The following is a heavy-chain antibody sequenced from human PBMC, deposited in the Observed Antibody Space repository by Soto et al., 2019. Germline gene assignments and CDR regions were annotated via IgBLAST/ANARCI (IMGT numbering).Heavy chain of an antibody. CDR1: GFTFDDYT. Sequence: PGGSLRLSCAASGFTFDDYTMHWVRQAPGKGLEWVSYISSSSSTIYYADSVKGRFTISRDNAKNSLYLQMNSLRDEDTAVYYCARDPGEWFGEFYFDYWGQGTLVTVSS. V-gene: IGHV3-48*02. CDR2: ISSSSSTI. CDR3: ARDPGEWFGEFYFDY. D-gene: IGHD3-10*01. J-gene: IGHJ4*02.